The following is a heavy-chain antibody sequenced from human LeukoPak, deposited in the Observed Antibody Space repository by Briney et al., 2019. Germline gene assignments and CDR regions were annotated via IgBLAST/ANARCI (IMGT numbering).Heavy chain of an antibody. D-gene: IGHD1-26*01. CDR2: IYYSGST. J-gene: IGHJ4*02. Sequence: SETLSLTCTVSGGSISSSSYYWGWIRQPPGKGLEWIGSIYYSGSTYYNPSLKSRVTISVDTSKNQFSLKLSSVTAADTAVYYCARHTKVGALLLDCWGQGTLVTVSS. CDR1: GGSISSSSYY. V-gene: IGHV4-39*01. CDR3: ARHTKVGALLLDC.